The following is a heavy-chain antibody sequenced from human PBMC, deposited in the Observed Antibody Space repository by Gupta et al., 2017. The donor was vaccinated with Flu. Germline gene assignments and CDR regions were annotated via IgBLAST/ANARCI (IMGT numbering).Heavy chain of an antibody. Sequence: PGKGLEWLSCISSSGSAIYSADSVKGLFTISKDNAKSSLYLQMISLRAVNAAVYYCARSPRHHQVEYYYGMDVWGQGTAVTVSS. D-gene: IGHD2-15*01. CDR2: ISSSGSAI. J-gene: IGHJ6*02. V-gene: IGHV3-11*01. CDR3: ARSPRHHQVEYYYGMDV.